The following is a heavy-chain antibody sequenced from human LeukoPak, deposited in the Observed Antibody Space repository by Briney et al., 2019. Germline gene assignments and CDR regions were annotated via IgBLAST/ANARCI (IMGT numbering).Heavy chain of an antibody. J-gene: IGHJ3*02. CDR3: ARTRSRFGELCDAFDI. D-gene: IGHD3-10*01. CDR2: ISGYNGNA. V-gene: IGHV1-18*01. Sequence: ASVKVSCKASGYTFTTYGISWVRQAPGQGLEWMGWISGYNGNANYAQKLQGRVTMTTDTSTSTAYMELRSLRSDDTAVYYCARTRSRFGELCDAFDIWGQGTMVTVSS. CDR1: GYTFTTYG.